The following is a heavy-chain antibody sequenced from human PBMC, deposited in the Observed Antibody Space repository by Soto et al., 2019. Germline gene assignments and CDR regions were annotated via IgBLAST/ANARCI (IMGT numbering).Heavy chain of an antibody. CDR2: IIPLFGTT. CDR3: ARDLRERALAAPTYYHYGMDV. CDR1: GGPFSNYA. V-gene: IGHV1-69*13. D-gene: IGHD6-13*01. J-gene: IGHJ6*01. Sequence: GGAVKGCCNTSGGPFSNYAFILVRQAPRQGLEWTGGIIPLFGTTNYARKFQGRVSITADASTTTTYMELSSLAYDDTALYYCARDLRERALAAPTYYHYGMDVWGQGTPVTVSS.